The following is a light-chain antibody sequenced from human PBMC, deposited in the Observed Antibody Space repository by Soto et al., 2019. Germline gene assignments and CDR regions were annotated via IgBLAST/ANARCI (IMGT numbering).Light chain of an antibody. V-gene: IGKV3-15*01. CDR2: VAS. Sequence: EIVMTQSPATLSVSPGERATLSCRASQRVSSNLAWYQQKPGQAPRLLIYVASTRATGIPARFSGSGSGKASTLNFSSLQSEDFAVSYCQQYNNWPWTFGQGNKVAIK. J-gene: IGKJ1*01. CDR1: QRVSSN. CDR3: QQYNNWPWT.